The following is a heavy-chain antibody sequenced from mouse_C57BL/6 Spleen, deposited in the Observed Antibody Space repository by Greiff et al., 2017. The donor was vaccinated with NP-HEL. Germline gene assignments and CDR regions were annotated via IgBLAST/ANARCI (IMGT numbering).Heavy chain of an antibody. D-gene: IGHD1-1*01. Sequence: VQLQQSGAELARPGASVKMSCKASGYTFTSYTMHWVKQRPGQGLEWIGYINPSSGYTKYNRKFKDKATLTADKSSSTAYMQLSSLTSEDSAVYYWARGITTVVARYFDVWGTGTTVTVSS. CDR3: ARGITTVVARYFDV. V-gene: IGHV1-4*01. CDR1: GYTFTSYT. CDR2: INPSSGYT. J-gene: IGHJ1*03.